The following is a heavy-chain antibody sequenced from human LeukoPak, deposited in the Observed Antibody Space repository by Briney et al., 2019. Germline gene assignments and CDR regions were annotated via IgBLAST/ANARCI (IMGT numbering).Heavy chain of an antibody. J-gene: IGHJ4*02. Sequence: PGGSLRLSCAASGFTFSSYAMSWVRQAPGKGLEWVSAISGSGGSTYYADSVKGRFTISRDNSKNTLYLQMNSLRAEDTAVYYCARGRGYCRSTSCYDGPANDYWGQGTLVTVSS. CDR3: ARGRGYCRSTSCYDGPANDY. CDR2: ISGSGGST. CDR1: GFTFSSYA. D-gene: IGHD2-2*01. V-gene: IGHV3-23*01.